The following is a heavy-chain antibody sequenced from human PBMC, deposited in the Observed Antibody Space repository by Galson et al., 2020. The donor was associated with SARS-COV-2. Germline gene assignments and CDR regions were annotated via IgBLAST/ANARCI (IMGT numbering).Heavy chain of an antibody. CDR3: ARNTAYETWGGPGYYYFGMDV. J-gene: IGHJ6*02. CDR1: GFTFRNYS. Sequence: TGGSLRLSCAASGFTFRNYSMNWVRQAPGKGLEWVSSISTSSSYIYYADSVKGRFTISRDNAKNSLYLQMSSLRAEDTAVYYCARNTAYETWGGPGYYYFGMDVWGQGTTVTVSS. CDR2: ISTSSSYI. D-gene: IGHD3-16*01. V-gene: IGHV3-21*01.